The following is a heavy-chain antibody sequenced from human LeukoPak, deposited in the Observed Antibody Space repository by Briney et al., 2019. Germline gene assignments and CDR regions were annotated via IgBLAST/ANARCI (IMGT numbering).Heavy chain of an antibody. J-gene: IGHJ1*01. Sequence: SQTLSLTCTVSGGSVSSSNYYWVWIRQPPGKGLEWIGNIYYSGSTYYNPSLMSRVTISVDTSKNQFSLKLSSVTAADTAVYYCARDRYSSSWYAKGGYFQHWGQGTLVTVSS. CDR1: GGSVSSSNYY. D-gene: IGHD6-13*01. V-gene: IGHV4-39*02. CDR3: ARDRYSSSWYAKGGYFQH. CDR2: IYYSGST.